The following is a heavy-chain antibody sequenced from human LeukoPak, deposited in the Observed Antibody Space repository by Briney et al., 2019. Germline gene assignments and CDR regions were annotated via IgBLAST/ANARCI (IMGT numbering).Heavy chain of an antibody. CDR3: ARAAAGTTLWYYYYYMDV. CDR2: IKQDGSEK. Sequence: GGSLRLSCAASGFTFSSYWMSWVRQAPGKGLEWVANIKQDGSEKYYVDSVKGRFTISRDNAKNSLYLQMNSLRAEDTAVYYCARAAAGTTLWYYYYYMDVWGKGTTVTVSS. V-gene: IGHV3-7*01. J-gene: IGHJ6*03. D-gene: IGHD6-13*01. CDR1: GFTFSSYW.